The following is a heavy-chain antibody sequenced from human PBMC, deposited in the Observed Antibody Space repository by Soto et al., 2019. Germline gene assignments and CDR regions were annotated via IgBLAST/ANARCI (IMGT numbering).Heavy chain of an antibody. V-gene: IGHV4-61*08. CDR3: ARDLWGYCGTDCYPLDV. CDR2: MYNSGST. J-gene: IGHJ6*02. D-gene: IGHD2-21*02. CDR1: GGSISSGGYS. Sequence: SETLSLTCAVSGGSISSGGYSWSWIRQPPGKGLEWIGYMYNSGSTYYNPSLKSRVTISVDTSKNQFSLKLNSVTAADTAVYYCARDLWGYCGTDCYPLDVWGQGTTVTVSS.